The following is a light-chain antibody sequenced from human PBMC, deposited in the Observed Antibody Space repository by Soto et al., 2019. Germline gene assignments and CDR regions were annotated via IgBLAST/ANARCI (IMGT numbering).Light chain of an antibody. J-gene: IGKJ2*01. CDR1: QSISSY. V-gene: IGKV1-39*01. CDR3: QQSYSSPRA. Sequence: DIQMTQSPSSLSASVGDRVTITCRASQSISSYLNWYQQKAGTAPKLLIYAASSLQSGVPSRCSGSGSGTDFTLAISSMHPEDFATYQCQQSYSSPRAFGQGTKVEIK. CDR2: AAS.